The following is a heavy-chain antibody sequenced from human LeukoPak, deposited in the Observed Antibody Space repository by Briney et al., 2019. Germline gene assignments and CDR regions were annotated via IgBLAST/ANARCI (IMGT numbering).Heavy chain of an antibody. CDR1: GFTFSNAW. Sequence: PGGSLRLSCAASGFTFSNAWMSWVRRAPGKGLEWLGRIKSKTDGGTTDYAAPVKGRFTISRDDSKNTLYLQMNSLKTEDTAVYYCAYWSSSSWNYWGQGTLVTVSS. CDR3: AYWSSSSWNY. CDR2: IKSKTDGGTT. V-gene: IGHV3-15*01. J-gene: IGHJ4*02. D-gene: IGHD6-13*01.